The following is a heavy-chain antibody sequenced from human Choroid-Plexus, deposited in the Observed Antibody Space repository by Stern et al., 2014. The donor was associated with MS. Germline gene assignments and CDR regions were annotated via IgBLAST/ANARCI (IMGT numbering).Heavy chain of an antibody. CDR3: AKDRQWSTYFFDY. V-gene: IGHV3-30*18. Sequence: DQLVESGGGVAQPGRPLILSCAASGFTFSNFGMHWVRQAPGKGLEWVALISYDGSDKYYADSGKGRFTIFRDNAKNTLYMHMNSLRAEDTAVYYCAKDRQWSTYFFDYWGQGSLVTVSS. D-gene: IGHD2-15*01. J-gene: IGHJ4*02. CDR1: GFTFSNFG. CDR2: ISYDGSDK.